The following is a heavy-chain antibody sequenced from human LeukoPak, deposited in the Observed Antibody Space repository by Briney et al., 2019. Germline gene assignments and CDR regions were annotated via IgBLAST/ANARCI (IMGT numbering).Heavy chain of an antibody. CDR2: ISGSGGST. J-gene: IGHJ4*02. Sequence: GGSLRLSCAASGFTFSSYAMSWVRQAPGKGLEWVSAISGSGGSTYSADSVKGRFTISRDNSKNTLYLQMNSLRAEDTAVYYCAKAPHYGDYIYYFDYWGQGTLVTVSS. D-gene: IGHD4-17*01. CDR1: GFTFSSYA. V-gene: IGHV3-23*01. CDR3: AKAPHYGDYIYYFDY.